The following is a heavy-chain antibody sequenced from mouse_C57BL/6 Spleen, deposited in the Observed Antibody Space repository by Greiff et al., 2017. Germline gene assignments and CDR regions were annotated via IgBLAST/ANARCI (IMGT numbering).Heavy chain of an antibody. V-gene: IGHV1-76*01. Sequence: VKLSCKASGYTFTDYYINWVKQRPGQGLEWIARIYPGSGNTYYNEKFKGKATLTAEKSSSTAYMQLSSLTSEDSAVYFCARQWKGYFDVWGTGTTVTVSS. CDR1: GYTFTDYY. J-gene: IGHJ1*03. CDR2: IYPGSGNT. CDR3: ARQWKGYFDV.